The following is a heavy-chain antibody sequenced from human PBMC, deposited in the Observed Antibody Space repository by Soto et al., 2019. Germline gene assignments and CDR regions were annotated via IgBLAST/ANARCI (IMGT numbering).Heavy chain of an antibody. CDR2: INHPGSP. J-gene: IGHJ4*02. Sequence: QVQLQQWGAGLSKPSETLSLTCAVYGGSFSGHFWCWIRQPPGKGLLWIGEINHPGSPNYNPSLTSRVTISVDTYKNQFTLKLNSVTAADRAVYSCARCSSTDNCSNTSCYEDFDYWGRGTLVTVCS. D-gene: IGHD2-2*01. V-gene: IGHV4-34*01. CDR3: ARCSSTDNCSNTSCYEDFDY. CDR1: GGSFSGHF.